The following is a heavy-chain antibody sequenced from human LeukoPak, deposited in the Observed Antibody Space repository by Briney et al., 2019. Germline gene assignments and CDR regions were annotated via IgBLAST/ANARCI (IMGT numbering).Heavy chain of an antibody. D-gene: IGHD6-6*01. CDR1: GYTFTGYY. Sequence: ASVKVSCKASGYTFTGYYMHWVRQAPGQGLEWMGRINPNSGGTNYAQKFQGRVTMTRDTSISTAYMELSRLRSDDTAVCYCARVSVRWSGNEYSRYHFDYWGQGTLVTVSS. CDR3: ARVSVRWSGNEYSRYHFDY. CDR2: INPNSGGT. V-gene: IGHV1-2*06. J-gene: IGHJ4*02.